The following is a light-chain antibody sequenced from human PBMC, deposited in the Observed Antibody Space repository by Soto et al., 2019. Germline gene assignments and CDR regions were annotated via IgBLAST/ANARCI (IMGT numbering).Light chain of an antibody. CDR3: ATRDSSLSAGV. J-gene: IGLJ3*02. V-gene: IGLV1-51*02. CDR1: SSNIGNNY. CDR2: ENN. Sequence: QSVLTQPPSVSAAPGQKVTISCSGSSSNIGNNYVSWYQQLPGTAPELLIYENNKRASGIPGRFSGSKSGTSATLGVSGLQTGDEGDHYCATRDSSLSAGVFGGGTKLTVL.